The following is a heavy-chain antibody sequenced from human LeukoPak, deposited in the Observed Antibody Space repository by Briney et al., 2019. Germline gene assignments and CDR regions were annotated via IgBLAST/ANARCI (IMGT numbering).Heavy chain of an antibody. J-gene: IGHJ4*02. V-gene: IGHV3-21*01. CDR1: GFTFSSYP. CDR2: ISSRSSYI. D-gene: IGHD6-6*01. CDR3: AREIRSSSVFDY. Sequence: GGSLRLSCAASGFTFSSYPMHWVRQAPGKGLEWVSSISSRSSYIYYADSVKGRFTISRDNAKNSLYLRMNSLRAEDTAVYYCAREIRSSSVFDYWGQGTLVTVSS.